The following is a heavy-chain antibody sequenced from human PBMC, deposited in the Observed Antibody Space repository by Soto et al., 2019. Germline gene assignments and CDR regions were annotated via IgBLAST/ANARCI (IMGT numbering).Heavy chain of an antibody. CDR1: GGTFSNYG. J-gene: IGHJ3*02. CDR3: ARGRLIYYYDSSGYYYDVDI. V-gene: IGHV1-69*01. Sequence: QVQLVQSGAEVKKPGSSVKVSCKASGGTFSNYGISRVRQAPGQGLEWMGGIIPTFGSTKYAQKLQGRVTITADETTSTAYMELSSLRSEDTAMYYCARGRLIYYYDSSGYYYDVDIWGQGTMVTVSS. CDR2: IIPTFGST. D-gene: IGHD3-22*01.